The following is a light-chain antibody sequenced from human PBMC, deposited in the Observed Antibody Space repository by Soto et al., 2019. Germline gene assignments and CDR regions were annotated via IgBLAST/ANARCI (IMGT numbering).Light chain of an antibody. J-gene: IGKJ3*01. CDR2: GAS. CDR1: QSINSRY. Sequence: EIVLTQSPGTLSLSPGERATLSCRASQSINSRYLAWYQQKPGQAPRLLIYGASSRATGIPDRLSGSGSGKDIALTISRLEPEDFAVYYCQQYGSSPGFSFGPGTKVDIK. CDR3: QQYGSSPGFS. V-gene: IGKV3-20*01.